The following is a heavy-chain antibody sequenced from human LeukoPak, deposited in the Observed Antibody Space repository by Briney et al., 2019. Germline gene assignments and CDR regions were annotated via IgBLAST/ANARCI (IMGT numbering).Heavy chain of an antibody. Sequence: GGSLRLSCAASGFTFSSYGMHWVRQAPGKGLEWVSSISSSSSYIYYADSVKGRFTISRDNARNSLYLQMNSLRAEDTAVYYCARDASYYYDSSGVTSDYWGQGTLVTVSS. J-gene: IGHJ4*02. V-gene: IGHV3-21*01. CDR3: ARDASYYYDSSGVTSDY. CDR1: GFTFSSYG. CDR2: ISSSSSYI. D-gene: IGHD3-22*01.